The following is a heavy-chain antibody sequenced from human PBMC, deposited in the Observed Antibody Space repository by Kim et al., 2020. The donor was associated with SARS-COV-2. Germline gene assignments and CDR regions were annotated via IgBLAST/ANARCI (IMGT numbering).Heavy chain of an antibody. Sequence: SVKVSCKASGGTFSSYAISWVRQAPGQGLEWMGGIIPIFGTANYAQKFQGRVTITADESTSTAYMELSSLRSEDTAVYYCASVPYYYDSSGYYTYWGHGTLVTVSS. J-gene: IGHJ4*01. CDR3: ASVPYYYDSSGYYTY. CDR2: IIPIFGTA. V-gene: IGHV1-69*13. D-gene: IGHD3-22*01. CDR1: GGTFSSYA.